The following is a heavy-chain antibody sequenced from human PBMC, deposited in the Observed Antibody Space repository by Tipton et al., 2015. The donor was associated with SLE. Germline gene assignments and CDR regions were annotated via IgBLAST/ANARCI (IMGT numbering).Heavy chain of an antibody. J-gene: IGHJ4*02. Sequence: SLRLSCAASGFSFSHNYPMHWVRQAPGKGLEWVAVISYDGSNIYYADSVKGRFTIARDSSKNTVYLQMNSLRGDDTAVYYCARAIGANYFHFWGQGILVTVSS. CDR3: ARAIGANYFHF. CDR1: GFSFSHNYP. D-gene: IGHD3-16*01. CDR2: ISYDGSNI. V-gene: IGHV3-30*04.